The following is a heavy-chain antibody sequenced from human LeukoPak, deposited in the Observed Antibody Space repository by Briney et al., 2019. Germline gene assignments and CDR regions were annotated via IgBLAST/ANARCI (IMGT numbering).Heavy chain of an antibody. V-gene: IGHV3-11*04. CDR1: GFTFSDYY. D-gene: IGHD1-26*01. CDR2: ISSSGSTI. J-gene: IGHJ3*02. Sequence: GGSLRLSCAASGFTFSDYYMSWIRQAPGKGLEWVSYISSSGSTIYYADSVKGRFTISRDNAKNSLYLQMNSLRAEDTAVYYCARDRQWELGDAFDIWGQGTMVTVSS. CDR3: ARDRQWELGDAFDI.